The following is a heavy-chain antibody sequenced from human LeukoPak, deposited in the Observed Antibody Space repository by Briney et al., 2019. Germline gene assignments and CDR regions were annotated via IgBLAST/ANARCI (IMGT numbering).Heavy chain of an antibody. Sequence: SETLSLTCTVSGGSISSSSYYWGWIRQSPRKGLEWIGSIYYSGSTYYNPSLKSRVTISVDTSKNQFSLKLSSVTAADTAVYYCARVCGGDSSGYYPYWYFDLWDRGTLVTVSS. D-gene: IGHD3-22*01. CDR2: IYYSGST. J-gene: IGHJ2*01. CDR1: GGSISSSSYY. V-gene: IGHV4-39*01. CDR3: ARVCGGDSSGYYPYWYFDL.